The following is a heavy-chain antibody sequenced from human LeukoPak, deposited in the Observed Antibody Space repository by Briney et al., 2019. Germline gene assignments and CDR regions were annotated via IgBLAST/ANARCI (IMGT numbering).Heavy chain of an antibody. CDR3: ARVDYGGTFANFDY. V-gene: IGHV1-2*02. CDR1: GYTFTGYY. J-gene: IGHJ4*02. D-gene: IGHD4-23*01. CDR2: INPNSGGT. Sequence: GASVKVSCKASGYTFTGYYMHWVPQAPGQGLEWMGWINPNSGGTNYAQKFQGRVTMTRDTSISTAYMELSRLRSDDTAVYYCARVDYGGTFANFDYWGQGTLVTVSS.